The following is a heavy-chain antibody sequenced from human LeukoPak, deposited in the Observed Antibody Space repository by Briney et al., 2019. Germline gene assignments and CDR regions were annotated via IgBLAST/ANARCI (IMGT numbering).Heavy chain of an antibody. CDR3: ARTPTSSDILTGYSSPDPTETSLDP. J-gene: IGHJ5*02. CDR1: GYTFTSYG. Sequence: ASVKVSCKASGYTFTSYGISWVRQAPGQGLEWVGWISAYSGNTNYAQKLQGRVTMTTDTSAITAYMERSSLRSEATAVSYCARTPTSSDILTGYSSPDPTETSLDPWGQGTLVTVSS. D-gene: IGHD3-9*01. V-gene: IGHV1-18*01. CDR2: ISAYSGNT.